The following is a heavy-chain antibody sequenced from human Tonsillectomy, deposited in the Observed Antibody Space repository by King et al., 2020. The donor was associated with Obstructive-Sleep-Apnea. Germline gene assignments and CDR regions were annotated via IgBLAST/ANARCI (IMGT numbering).Heavy chain of an antibody. CDR2: IYYSGST. J-gene: IGHJ1*01. Sequence: VQLQESGPGLVKPSQTLSLTCTVSGGSISSGDYYWSWIRQPPGKGLEWIGYIYYSGSTYYNPSLKSRFTISVDTSKNQFSLKLSSVTAAVTAVYYCAREKPEGAEYFQHWGQGTLVTVSS. V-gene: IGHV4-30-4*01. CDR1: GGSISSGDYY. CDR3: AREKPEGAEYFQH.